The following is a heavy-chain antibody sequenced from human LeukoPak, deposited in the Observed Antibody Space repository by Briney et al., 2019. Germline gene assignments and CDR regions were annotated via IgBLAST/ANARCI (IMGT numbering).Heavy chain of an antibody. CDR3: ARESHSTYDY. V-gene: IGHV3-7*01. D-gene: IGHD4-11*01. J-gene: IGHJ4*02. CDR2: IKQDGSEE. Sequence: GGSLRLSCAASGFTFSTYCMSWVRQAPGKGLEWVASIKQDGSEEYYVDSMKGRFTISKDNAKNSLFLQMNSLRAEDTAVYYCARESHSTYDYWGQGTLVTVSS. CDR1: GFTFSTYC.